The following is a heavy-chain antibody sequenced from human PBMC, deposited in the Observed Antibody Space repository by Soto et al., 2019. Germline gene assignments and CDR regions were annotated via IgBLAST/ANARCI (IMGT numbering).Heavy chain of an antibody. CDR2: ISHDGSNK. D-gene: IGHD6-13*01. J-gene: IGHJ6*02. V-gene: IGHV3-30*18. CDR3: AKAKYSSSWYSYGMDV. CDR1: GFTFSSYG. Sequence: QVQLVESGGGVVQPGRSLRLSCAASGFTFSSYGMHWVRQAPSKGLEWVAVISHDGSNKYYADSVKGRFTISRDNSKNTLYLQMNSLRAEDTAVYYCAKAKYSSSWYSYGMDVWGQGITVTVSS.